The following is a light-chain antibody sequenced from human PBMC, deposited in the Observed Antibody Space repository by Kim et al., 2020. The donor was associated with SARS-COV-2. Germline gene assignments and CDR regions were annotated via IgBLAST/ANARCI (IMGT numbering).Light chain of an antibody. CDR1: QSVSTY. CDR2: DAS. CDR3: QQRSNWPPALT. J-gene: IGKJ4*01. V-gene: IGKV3-11*01. Sequence: QGERAPLSCRASQSVSTYLAWYQQKPGQAPRLLIYDASNRATGIPDRFSGSGSGTDFTLTISSLESEDFAVYYCQQRSNWPPALTFGGGTKVDIK.